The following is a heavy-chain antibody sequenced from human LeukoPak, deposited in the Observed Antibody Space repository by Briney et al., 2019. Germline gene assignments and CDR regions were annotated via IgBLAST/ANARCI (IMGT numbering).Heavy chain of an antibody. D-gene: IGHD5-12*01. CDR2: ISSSSSYI. CDR3: ARGPSGYHNT. Sequence: GRSLRLSCAASGFTFSSYSMNWVRQAPGNGLEWVSSISSSSSYIYYADSVKGRFTISRDNAKNSLYLQMNSLRAEDTAVYYCARGPSGYHNTGGQGTLVTVSS. V-gene: IGHV3-21*01. CDR1: GFTFSSYS. J-gene: IGHJ4*02.